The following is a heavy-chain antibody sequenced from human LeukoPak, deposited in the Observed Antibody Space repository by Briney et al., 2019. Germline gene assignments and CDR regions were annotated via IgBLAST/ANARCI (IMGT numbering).Heavy chain of an antibody. V-gene: IGHV3-53*01. J-gene: IGHJ4*02. D-gene: IGHD1-14*01. CDR2: LYSDGNT. Sequence: GGSLRLSCAASGFTVITNDMTWVRQAPGKGLEWVSVLYSDGNTKYADSVQGRFTISRDNSKNTLYLEMNSLSPDDTAVYYCARGVEPLAANTLAYWGQGTLVIVSS. CDR3: ARGVEPLAANTLAY. CDR1: GFTVITND.